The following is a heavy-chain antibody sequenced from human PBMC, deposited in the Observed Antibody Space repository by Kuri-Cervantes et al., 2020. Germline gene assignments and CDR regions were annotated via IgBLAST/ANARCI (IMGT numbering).Heavy chain of an antibody. CDR1: GFTFSSYG. CDR2: ITYVGSNK. CDR3: AKVGTRSFDSSGTYGIDY. V-gene: IGHV3-30*18. J-gene: IGHJ4*02. Sequence: SLKISCAASGFTFSSYGMRWVRQAPGKGLEWVAVITYVGSNKYYADSVKGRFTISRDNSKNTLYLQMNSLRAEDTAVYYCAKVGTRSFDSSGTYGIDYWGQGTLVTVSS. D-gene: IGHD3-22*01.